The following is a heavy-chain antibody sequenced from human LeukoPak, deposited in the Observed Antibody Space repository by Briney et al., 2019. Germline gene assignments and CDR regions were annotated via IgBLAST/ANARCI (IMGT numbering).Heavy chain of an antibody. CDR3: RVGATLIDY. CDR1: GYTFTSYG. J-gene: IGHJ4*02. CDR2: INPNSGGT. Sequence: ASVKASCKASGYTFTSYGISWVRQAPGQGLEWMGWINPNSGGTNYAQKFQGRVTMTRDTSISTAYMELSRLRSDDTAVYYCRVGATLIDYWGQGTLVTVSS. D-gene: IGHD1-26*01. V-gene: IGHV1-2*02.